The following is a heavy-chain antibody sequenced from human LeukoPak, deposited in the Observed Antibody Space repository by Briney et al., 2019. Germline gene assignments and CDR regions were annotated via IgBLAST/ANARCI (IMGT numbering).Heavy chain of an antibody. CDR3: AKDAPDYYDSSGYYPDAFDI. D-gene: IGHD3-22*01. CDR2: ISGSGGST. CDR1: GFTFSSYG. V-gene: IGHV3-23*01. Sequence: PGGSLRLSCAASGFTFSSYGMSWVRQAPGKGLEWVSAISGSGGSTYYADSVKGRFTISRDNSKNTLYLQMNSLRAEDTAVYYCAKDAPDYYDSSGYYPDAFDIWGQGTMVTVSS. J-gene: IGHJ3*02.